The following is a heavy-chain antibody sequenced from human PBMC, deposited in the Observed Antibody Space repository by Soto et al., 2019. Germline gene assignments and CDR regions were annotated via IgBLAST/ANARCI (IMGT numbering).Heavy chain of an antibody. V-gene: IGHV3-7*04. J-gene: IGHJ3*02. CDR3: ARGDYHDANGAFSDAFDI. CDR2: IKQDGRAA. D-gene: IGHD3-22*01. Sequence: EMQLVESGGGLVQPGGSLRLSCAASGFTFNNYWMSWVRQAPGKGLQWVANIKQDGRAAWYVDSVKGRFTISTENARRPLYLPMNSPSLRDTAMYYCARGDYHDANGAFSDAFDIWSRGTMVTVSS. CDR1: GFTFNNYW.